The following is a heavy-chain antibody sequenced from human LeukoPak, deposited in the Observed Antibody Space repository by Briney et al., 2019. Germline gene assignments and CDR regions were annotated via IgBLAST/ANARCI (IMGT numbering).Heavy chain of an antibody. CDR2: ISAYNGIT. D-gene: IGHD6-13*01. CDR1: GYTFTSYY. J-gene: IGHJ5*02. CDR3: ASDSGSDSSNWYGKWLAP. V-gene: IGHV1-18*01. Sequence: GASVKVSCTASGYTFTSYYINWVRQAPGQGLEWMGWISAYNGITNYAQKLQDRVTMTTDTSTSTAYMELRSLTSDDTAVYYCASDSGSDSSNWYGKWLAPWGQGTLVTVSS.